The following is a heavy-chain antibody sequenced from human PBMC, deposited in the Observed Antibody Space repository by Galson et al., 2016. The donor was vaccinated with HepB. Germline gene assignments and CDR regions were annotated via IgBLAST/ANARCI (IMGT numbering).Heavy chain of an antibody. J-gene: IGHJ5*02. V-gene: IGHV4-31*03. Sequence: TLSLTCTVSNGSMTTGGYYWSWIRQHPGKGLEWIGYIYYSGSTHYNPSLQSRVTISVDTSKKHFYLNLNSVTAADTAVYYCAGKSRFGSGWGDWFDPWGQGILVTVSS. CDR2: IYYSGST. CDR1: NGSMTTGGYY. D-gene: IGHD6-19*01. CDR3: AGKSRFGSGWGDWFDP.